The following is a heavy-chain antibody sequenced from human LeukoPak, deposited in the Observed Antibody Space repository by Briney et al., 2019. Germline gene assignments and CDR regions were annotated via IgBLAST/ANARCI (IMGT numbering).Heavy chain of an antibody. D-gene: IGHD3-10*02. CDR1: GFTFSSYE. Sequence: GGSLRLSCAASGFTFSSYEMNWVRQAPGKGLEWVSYISSSSSTIYYAGSVKGRFTISRDNGKNSLYLQMNSLRAEDTAVYYCAELGITMIGGVWGKGTTVTISS. J-gene: IGHJ6*04. CDR2: ISSSSSTI. CDR3: AELGITMIGGV. V-gene: IGHV3-48*03.